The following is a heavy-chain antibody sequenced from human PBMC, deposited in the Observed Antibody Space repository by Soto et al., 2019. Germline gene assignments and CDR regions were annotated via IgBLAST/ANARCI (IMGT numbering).Heavy chain of an antibody. D-gene: IGHD6-6*01. V-gene: IGHV4-59*01. CDR2: IYYSGST. CDR1: GGSISSYY. CDR3: ARGRQKLVNHDAFDI. Sequence: QVQLQESGPGLVKPSETLSLTCTVSGGSISSYYWSWIRQPPGKGLEWIGYIYYSGSTNYNPSRKSRVTISADTSNYQFSLRLKSVTAAETAVYYCARGRQKLVNHDAFDIWGQVTMVSVSS. J-gene: IGHJ3*02.